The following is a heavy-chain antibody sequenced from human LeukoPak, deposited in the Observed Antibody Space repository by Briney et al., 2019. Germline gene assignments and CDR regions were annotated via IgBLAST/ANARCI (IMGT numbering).Heavy chain of an antibody. D-gene: IGHD3-10*01. CDR1: GGSFSGYY. CDR3: ARGQSITMVRGVIITYPSHWFDP. Sequence: SETLSLTCAVYGGSFSGYYWSWIRQPPGKGLEWIGEINHSGSTNYNPSLKSRVTISVDTSKNQFSLKLSSVTAADTAVYYCARGQSITMVRGVIITYPSHWFDPWGQGTLVTVSS. CDR2: INHSGST. J-gene: IGHJ5*02. V-gene: IGHV4-34*01.